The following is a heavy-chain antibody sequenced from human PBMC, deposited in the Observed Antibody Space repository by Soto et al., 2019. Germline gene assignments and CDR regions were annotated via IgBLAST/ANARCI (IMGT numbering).Heavy chain of an antibody. J-gene: IGHJ4*02. Sequence: GGSLRLSCSASGFTFSSYAMHWVRQAPGKGLEYVSAISSNGGSTYYADSVKGRFTISRDNSKNTLYLQMNSLRAEDTAVYYCARGGILTGYYHFDYWGQGTLVTVSS. V-gene: IGHV3-64*04. D-gene: IGHD3-9*01. CDR3: ARGGILTGYYHFDY. CDR1: GFTFSSYA. CDR2: ISSNGGST.